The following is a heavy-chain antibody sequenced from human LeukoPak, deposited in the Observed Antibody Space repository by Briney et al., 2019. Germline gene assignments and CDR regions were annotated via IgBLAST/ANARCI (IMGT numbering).Heavy chain of an antibody. V-gene: IGHV1-2*02. J-gene: IGHJ6*02. Sequence: ASVKVSCKASGYTFTGYYMHWVRQAPGQGLEWMGWINSNSGGTNYAQKFQGRVTMTRDTSISTAYMELSRLRSDDTAVYYCAREYYYDSSGYFSGMDVWGQGTTVTVSS. CDR3: AREYYYDSSGYFSGMDV. CDR1: GYTFTGYY. CDR2: INSNSGGT. D-gene: IGHD3-22*01.